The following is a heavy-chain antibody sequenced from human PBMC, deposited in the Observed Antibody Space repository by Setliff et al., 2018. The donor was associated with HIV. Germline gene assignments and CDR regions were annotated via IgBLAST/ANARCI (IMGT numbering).Heavy chain of an antibody. V-gene: IGHV4-61*01. CDR1: GGSVSSGSYY. J-gene: IGHJ6*03. Sequence: SETLSLTCTVSGGSVSSGSYYWSWIRQPPGKGLEWIGYIYYSGSTNYNPSLKGRVTISVDTSKNQFSLKLSSVTAADTAVYYCARERSGYSYGYGYYYYHMDVWGKGTTVTVSS. D-gene: IGHD5-18*01. CDR2: IYYSGST. CDR3: ARERSGYSYGYGYYYYHMDV.